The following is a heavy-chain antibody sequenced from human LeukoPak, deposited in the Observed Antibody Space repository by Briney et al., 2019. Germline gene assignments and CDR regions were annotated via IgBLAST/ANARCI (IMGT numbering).Heavy chain of an antibody. D-gene: IGHD3-3*01. CDR3: ARAETQYYDFWSGYHNWFDP. CDR1: GGSFSGYY. Sequence: SETLSLTCAVYGGSFSGYYWSWIRQPPGKGLEWIGYIYYSGRTNYNPSLKSRITILVDTSKNQFSLKLSSVTAADTAVYYCARAETQYYDFWSGYHNWFDPWGQGTLVTVSS. J-gene: IGHJ5*02. V-gene: IGHV4-59*01. CDR2: IYYSGRT.